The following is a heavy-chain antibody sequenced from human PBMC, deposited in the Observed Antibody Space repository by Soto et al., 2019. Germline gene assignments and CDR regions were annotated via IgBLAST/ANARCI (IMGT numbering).Heavy chain of an antibody. CDR1: GGSISSGDYY. CDR3: ASRHSSPYFDY. V-gene: IGHV4-30-4*01. D-gene: IGHD6-13*01. Sequence: QVXLQESGPGLVKPSQTLSLTCTVSGGSISSGDYYWSWIRQPPGKGLEWIGSIYYSGSTYYNPSLRSRVTIYVDTSKNQFSLKLNSVTAADTAVYYCASRHSSPYFDYWGQGTLVTVSS. J-gene: IGHJ4*02. CDR2: IYYSGST.